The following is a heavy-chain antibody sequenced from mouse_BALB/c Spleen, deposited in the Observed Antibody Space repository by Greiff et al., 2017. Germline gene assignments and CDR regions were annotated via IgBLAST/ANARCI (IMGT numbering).Heavy chain of an antibody. CDR1: GFNITDTY. J-gene: IGHJ1*01. D-gene: IGHD2-4*01. CDR3: ARGGVDYDGLYWYFDV. Sequence: EVQLQQSGAELVKPGASVKLSCTASGFNITDTYMHWVKQRLEQGLEWIGRIDPANGNTKYDPKFQGKATITADTSSNTAYLQLSSLTSEDTAVYYWARGGVDYDGLYWYFDVWGAGTTVTVSS. V-gene: IGHV14-3*02. CDR2: IDPANGNT.